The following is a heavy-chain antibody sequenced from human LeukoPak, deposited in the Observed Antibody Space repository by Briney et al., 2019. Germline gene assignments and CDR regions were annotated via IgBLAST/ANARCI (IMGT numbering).Heavy chain of an antibody. CDR2: IYYSGST. CDR3: ASYTITMVRGVIIPYYFDY. V-gene: IGHV4-30-4*01. Sequence: PSETLSLTCTVSGGSISSGDYYWSWIRQPPGKGLEWIGYIYYSGSTYYNPSLKSRVTISVDTSKNQFSLKLSSVTAADTAVYYCASYTITMVRGVIIPYYFDYWGQGTLVTVSS. CDR1: GGSISSGDYY. D-gene: IGHD3-10*01. J-gene: IGHJ4*02.